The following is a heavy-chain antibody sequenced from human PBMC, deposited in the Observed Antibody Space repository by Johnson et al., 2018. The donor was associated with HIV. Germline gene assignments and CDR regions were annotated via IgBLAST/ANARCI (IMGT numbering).Heavy chain of an antibody. D-gene: IGHD3-22*01. Sequence: QMQLVESGGGVVQAGRSLRLSCAASGFTFSSYAMHWVRQAPGKGLEWVALISYDGSNKYYADSVKGRFTISRDNFKNRLYLQMNSLRAEDTAVYYCARGGRGVRITMIVVVPNDAFDIWGQGTMVTVSS. J-gene: IGHJ3*02. CDR3: ARGGRGVRITMIVVVPNDAFDI. CDR2: ISYDGSNK. CDR1: GFTFSSYA. V-gene: IGHV3-30-3*01.